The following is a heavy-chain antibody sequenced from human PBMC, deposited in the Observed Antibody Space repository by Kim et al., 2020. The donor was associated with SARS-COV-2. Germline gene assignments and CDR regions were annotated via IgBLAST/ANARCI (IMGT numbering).Heavy chain of an antibody. CDR3: ARDRTMAAASTAGFEF. Sequence: SVKVSCKASGGTFSNYAISCVRQAPGQGLEWMGGIISILGTANYAQRFQGRVTITADESTSTAYMELSNLRAEDTAIYYCARDRTMAAASTAGFEFWGQGTLVTVSS. J-gene: IGHJ4*02. D-gene: IGHD6-13*01. V-gene: IGHV1-69*13. CDR1: GGTFSNYA. CDR2: IISILGTA.